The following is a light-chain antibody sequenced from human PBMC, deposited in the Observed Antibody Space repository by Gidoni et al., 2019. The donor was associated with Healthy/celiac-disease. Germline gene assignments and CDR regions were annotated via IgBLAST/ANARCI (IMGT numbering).Light chain of an antibody. V-gene: IGKV3-11*01. J-gene: IGKJ4*01. CDR1: QSVSSY. CDR2: DAS. Sequence: EIVLTQSPATLSLSPGERATLSCRASQSVSSYLAWYQQKPGQAPRLLIYDASNRATGIPARFIGSWSGTDFTLTISSLEPEDFAVYYCQQRSNWPLTFGGWTKVEIK. CDR3: QQRSNWPLT.